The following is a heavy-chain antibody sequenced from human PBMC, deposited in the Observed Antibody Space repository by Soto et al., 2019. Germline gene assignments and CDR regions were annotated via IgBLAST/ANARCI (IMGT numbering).Heavy chain of an antibody. CDR3: VRGRGGD. CDR1: GFTFSDYY. CDR2: ISNSGTNT. J-gene: IGHJ1*01. V-gene: IGHV3-11*06. Sequence: QAQLVESGGGLVQPGGSLRLSCAASGFTFSDYYMSWIRQAPGKGLEWISYISNSGTNTNYADSVKGRFTISRDNAKNDLYLSMSGLSAEDSDVYYCVRGRGGDWGQGTLVTVSS. D-gene: IGHD3-16*01.